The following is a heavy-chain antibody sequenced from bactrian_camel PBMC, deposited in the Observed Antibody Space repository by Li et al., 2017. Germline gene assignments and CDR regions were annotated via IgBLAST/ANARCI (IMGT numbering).Heavy chain of an antibody. D-gene: IGHD6*01. CDR3: VRDVYNYYTYSGIWYVLAY. CDR1: GFIFSNYW. V-gene: IGHV3S6*01. Sequence: HVQLVESGGGSVQPGGSLRLSCAASGFIFSNYWMYWVRQAPGKGPEWVSSIDRDGRTSDYSDSVKGRFTISRDNAKNTLYLQMNSLKPEDTAIYYCVRDVYNYYTYSGIWYVLAYWGQGTQVTVS. CDR2: IDRDGRTS. J-gene: IGHJ4*01.